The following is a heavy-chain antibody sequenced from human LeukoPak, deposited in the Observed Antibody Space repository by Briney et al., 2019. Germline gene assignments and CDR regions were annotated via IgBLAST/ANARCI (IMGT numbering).Heavy chain of an antibody. CDR1: GYTFTSYG. V-gene: IGHV1-18*01. CDR2: ISVYNGNT. J-gene: IGHJ4*02. CDR3: ARVTRTPLIAAAFFDY. D-gene: IGHD6-13*01. Sequence: GASVKVSCKASGYTFTSYGISWVRQAPGQGLEWMGWISVYNGNTKYAPKLQGRVTMTTDTSTNTAYMELRSLRSDDTAVYYCARVTRTPLIAAAFFDYWGQGTLVTVSS.